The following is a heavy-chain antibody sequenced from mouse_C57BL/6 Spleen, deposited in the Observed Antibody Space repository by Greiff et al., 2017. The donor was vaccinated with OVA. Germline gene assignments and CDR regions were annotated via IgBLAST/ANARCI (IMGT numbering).Heavy chain of an antibody. CDR2: IDPETGGT. CDR1: GYTFTDYE. CDR3: TRKLYFDY. Sequence: VKLVESGAELVRPGASVTLSCKASGYTFTDYEMHWVKQTPVHGLEWIGAIDPETGGTAYNQKFKGKAILTADKSSSTAYMELRSLTSEDSAVYYCTRKLYFDYWGQGTTLTVSS. V-gene: IGHV1-15*01. J-gene: IGHJ2*01.